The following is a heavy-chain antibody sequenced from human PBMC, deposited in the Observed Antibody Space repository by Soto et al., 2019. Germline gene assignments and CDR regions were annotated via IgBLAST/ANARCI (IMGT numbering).Heavy chain of an antibody. CDR3: ARTDIVATISAFDI. V-gene: IGHV4-59*08. J-gene: IGHJ3*02. Sequence: SETLSLTCTVSGGSISSYYWSWIRQPPGKGLEWIGYIYYSGSTNYNPSLKSRVTISVDTSKNQFSLKLSSVTAADTAVYYCARTDIVATISAFDIWGQGTMVTVSS. CDR2: IYYSGST. D-gene: IGHD5-12*01. CDR1: GGSISSYY.